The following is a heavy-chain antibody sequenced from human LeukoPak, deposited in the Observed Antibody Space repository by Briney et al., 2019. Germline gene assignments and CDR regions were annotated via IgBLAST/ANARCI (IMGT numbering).Heavy chain of an antibody. CDR2: ISSSSSTI. V-gene: IGHV3-48*04. CDR3: AKGADSSGWYSWFDP. J-gene: IGHJ5*02. CDR1: GFTFSSYS. D-gene: IGHD6-19*01. Sequence: GGSLRLSCAASGFTFSSYSMNWVRQAPGKGLEWVSYISSSSSTIYYADSVKGRFTISRDNAKNSLYLQMNSLRAEDMALYYCAKGADSSGWYSWFDPWGQGTLVTVSS.